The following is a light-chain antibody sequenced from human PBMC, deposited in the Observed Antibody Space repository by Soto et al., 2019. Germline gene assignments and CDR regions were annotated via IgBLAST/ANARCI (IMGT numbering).Light chain of an antibody. J-gene: IGKJ2*01. Sequence: EIVMTQSPATLSVSPGERATLSCRASQSVSSNLAWYQQKPVQAPRLLIYGASTRATGIPARFSGSGSGTEFTLTISTLQSEDFAVCYCQQYNIWPPNTFGQGTKLEIK. CDR3: QQYNIWPPNT. CDR2: GAS. CDR1: QSVSSN. V-gene: IGKV3-15*01.